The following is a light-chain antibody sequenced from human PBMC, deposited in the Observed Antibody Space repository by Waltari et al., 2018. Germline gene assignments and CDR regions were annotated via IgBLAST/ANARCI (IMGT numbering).Light chain of an antibody. J-gene: IGKJ2*01. CDR3: QQYDQWPMYT. Sequence: EIVRTQFPGTLSVSVGEGATLSCRASQSVRGNLAWYQQKPGQAPRLLVYGGTTRAPGVPGRFSGRGFGTEFSLTISSLQSEDLAVYYCQQYDQWPMYTFGQGTKLEI. V-gene: IGKV3-15*01. CDR2: GGT. CDR1: QSVRGN.